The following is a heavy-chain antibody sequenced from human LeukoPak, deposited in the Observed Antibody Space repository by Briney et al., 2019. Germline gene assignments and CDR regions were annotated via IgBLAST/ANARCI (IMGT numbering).Heavy chain of an antibody. CDR2: ISSSSSYI. CDR1: GFTFSSYS. D-gene: IGHD3-22*01. J-gene: IGHJ4*02. Sequence: PGGSLRLSCAASGFTFSSYSMNWVRQAPGKGLEWVSSISSSSSYIYYADSVKGRFTISRDNAKNSLYLQMNSLRAEDTAVYYCARDRGIYYDSSGYYYDYWGQGTLVTVSS. V-gene: IGHV3-21*01. CDR3: ARDRGIYYDSSGYYYDY.